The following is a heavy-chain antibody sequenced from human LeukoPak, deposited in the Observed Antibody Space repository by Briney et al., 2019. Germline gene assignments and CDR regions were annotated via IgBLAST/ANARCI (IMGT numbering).Heavy chain of an antibody. Sequence: GASVKVSCKASGYTFTGYYMHWVRQAPGQGLEWMGWINPNSGGTNYAQKFQGRVTMTRDTSISTAYMELSRLRSDDTAVYYCARDILSGGVAPKPFDIWGQGTMVTVSS. J-gene: IGHJ3*02. D-gene: IGHD3-10*01. V-gene: IGHV1-2*02. CDR3: ARDILSGGVAPKPFDI. CDR2: INPNSGGT. CDR1: GYTFTGYY.